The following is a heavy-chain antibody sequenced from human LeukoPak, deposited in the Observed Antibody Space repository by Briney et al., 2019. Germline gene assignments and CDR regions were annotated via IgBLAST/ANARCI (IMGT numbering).Heavy chain of an antibody. D-gene: IGHD6-6*01. Sequence: GGSLRLSCAASGFTFSTFAMIWVRQPPGKGLEWVSSIFPSGGEIHYADSVRGRFTISRDNSKSTLSLQMNSLRAEDTAIYYCAKDLSPYSSSSDYFDYWGQGTLVTVSS. CDR1: GFTFSTFA. CDR3: AKDLSPYSSSSDYFDY. J-gene: IGHJ4*02. CDR2: IFPSGGEI. V-gene: IGHV3-23*01.